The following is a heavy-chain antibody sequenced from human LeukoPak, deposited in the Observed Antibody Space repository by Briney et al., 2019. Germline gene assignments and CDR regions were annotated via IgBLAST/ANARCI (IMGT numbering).Heavy chain of an antibody. CDR1: WFSLSTSGGG. CDR3: AHRDQWLVLDY. Sequence: SGPTLVKPTQTLTLTCTFSWFSLSTSGGGVGWIRQPPGKALEWLALIYWGDDKRYSPSLKSRLTLTKDTSKNQVVLTMTNMGPVDTATYYCAHRDQWLVLDYWGQGTLVTVSS. D-gene: IGHD6-19*01. CDR2: IYWGDDK. V-gene: IGHV2-5*02. J-gene: IGHJ4*02.